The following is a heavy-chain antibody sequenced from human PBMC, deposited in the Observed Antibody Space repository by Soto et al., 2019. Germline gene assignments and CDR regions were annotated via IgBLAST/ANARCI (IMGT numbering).Heavy chain of an antibody. J-gene: IGHJ4*02. CDR3: ARAQYDYIWGSYRADFDY. V-gene: IGHV1-18*01. CDR1: GGTFSSYG. Sequence: ASVKVSCKASGGTFSSYGISWVRQAPGQGLEWMGWISAYNGNTNYAQKLQGRVTMTTDTSTSTAYMELRSLRSDDTAVYYCARAQYDYIWGSYRADFDYWGQGTLVTVSS. CDR2: ISAYNGNT. D-gene: IGHD3-16*02.